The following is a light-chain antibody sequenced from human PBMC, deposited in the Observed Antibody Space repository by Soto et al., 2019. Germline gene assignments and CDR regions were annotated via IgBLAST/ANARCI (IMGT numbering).Light chain of an antibody. CDR2: EVT. V-gene: IGLV2-14*01. J-gene: IGLJ1*01. Sequence: QSALTQPASVSGSPGQSITISCTGTSSDVAGYNYVSWYQQHPGTAPKLIIYEVTNRPSGVSDRFSGSKSGNTASLTISGLQAEDEANYYCNSYTTLSNRVFGTGTKLTVL. CDR1: SSDVAGYNY. CDR3: NSYTTLSNRV.